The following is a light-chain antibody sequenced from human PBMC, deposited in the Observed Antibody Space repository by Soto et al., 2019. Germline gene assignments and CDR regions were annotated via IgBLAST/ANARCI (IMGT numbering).Light chain of an antibody. V-gene: IGKV1-12*01. CDR3: QQANSFPFT. CDR1: QDIHTW. J-gene: IGKJ3*01. Sequence: DMQMTQSPSSVSASPGDRVTITCRASQDIHTWLAWYQQKPGQAPKLLIYGASHLQSGVPSRFSGSGSGTDFTLTISSLQSEDFATYYCQQANSFPFTFGPGTKVDVK. CDR2: GAS.